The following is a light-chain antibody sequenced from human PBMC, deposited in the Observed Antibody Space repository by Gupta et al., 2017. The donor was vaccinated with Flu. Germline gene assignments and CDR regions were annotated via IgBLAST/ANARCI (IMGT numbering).Light chain of an antibody. CDR3: MQRTGWPYA. CDR2: KLS. J-gene: IGKJ2*01. CDR1: QTLVHRNGNTY. Sequence: ISCRSSQTLVHRNGNTYLQWFQQRPGQLPCRLIYKLSKRDSGVPDRFSGSGSGTDFTLSISRVETYDVGVYYCMQRTGWPYALGHGTKLDI. V-gene: IGKV2-30*02.